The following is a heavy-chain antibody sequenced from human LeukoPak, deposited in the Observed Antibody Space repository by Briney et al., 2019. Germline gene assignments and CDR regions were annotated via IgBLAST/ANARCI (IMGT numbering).Heavy chain of an antibody. CDR2: INHSGST. V-gene: IGHV4-34*01. Sequence: PSETLSLTCAVYGGSFSNYYWNWIRQPPGKGLQWIGEINHSGSTNYNPSLKSRVTMSVDTSKNQFSLKLSSVTAADTAVYYCASPYCSSTSCHNGEFDPWGRGTLVTVSS. J-gene: IGHJ5*02. CDR3: ASPYCSSTSCHNGEFDP. CDR1: GGSFSNYY. D-gene: IGHD2-2*01.